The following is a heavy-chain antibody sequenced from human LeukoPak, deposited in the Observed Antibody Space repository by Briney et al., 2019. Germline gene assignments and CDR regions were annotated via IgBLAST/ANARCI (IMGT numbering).Heavy chain of an antibody. Sequence: GGSLRLSCAASGFTFSSYGMTWVRQAPGKGLEWVSYISSSSSTIYYADSVKGRFTISRDNAKNSLYLQMNSLRAEDTAVYYCAREYYDSSSGFDYWGQGTLVTVSS. CDR1: GFTFSSYG. V-gene: IGHV3-48*01. D-gene: IGHD3-22*01. CDR3: AREYYDSSSGFDY. J-gene: IGHJ4*02. CDR2: ISSSSSTI.